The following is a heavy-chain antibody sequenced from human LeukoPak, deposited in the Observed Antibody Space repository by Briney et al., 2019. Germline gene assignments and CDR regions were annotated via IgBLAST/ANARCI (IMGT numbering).Heavy chain of an antibody. CDR2: ISGTAAAT. CDR1: GLTFINAW. Sequence: GGSLRLSCAASGLTFINAWMNWVRQAPGKGLEWVSGISGTAAATFYGDSVKGRFTISRDNSKKTVYLQMNSLRAEDTAVYYCAKRGPGSPQSGKYYFDYWGQGTLVTVSS. D-gene: IGHD3-10*01. J-gene: IGHJ4*02. V-gene: IGHV3-23*01. CDR3: AKRGPGSPQSGKYYFDY.